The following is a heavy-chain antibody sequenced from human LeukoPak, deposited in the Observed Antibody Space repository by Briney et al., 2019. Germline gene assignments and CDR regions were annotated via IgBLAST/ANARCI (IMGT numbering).Heavy chain of an antibody. CDR1: GGSIGGYS. CDR3: ARAVAGPLGY. V-gene: IGHV4-30-2*01. D-gene: IGHD6-19*01. CDR2: IYHSGST. Sequence: SETLSLTCTVYGGSIGGYSWSWIRQPPGKGLEWIGYIYHSGSTYYNPSLKSRVTISVDRSKNQFSLKLSSVTAADTAVYYCARAVAGPLGYWGQGTLVTVSS. J-gene: IGHJ4*02.